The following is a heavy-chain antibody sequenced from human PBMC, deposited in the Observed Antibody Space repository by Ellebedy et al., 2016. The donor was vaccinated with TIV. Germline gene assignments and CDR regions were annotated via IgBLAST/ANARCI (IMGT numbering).Heavy chain of an antibody. CDR3: ARGITGTINWFDP. V-gene: IGHV3-11*05. Sequence: GESLKISXTASGFTFSDYYMSWIRQAPGKGLEWVSYISTRSSYTNYAASVKGRFTISRDNAKNSLYLQMNGLRGEDTAVYYCARGITGTINWFDPWGQGTLVTVSS. CDR1: GFTFSDYY. CDR2: ISTRSSYT. J-gene: IGHJ5*02. D-gene: IGHD1-7*01.